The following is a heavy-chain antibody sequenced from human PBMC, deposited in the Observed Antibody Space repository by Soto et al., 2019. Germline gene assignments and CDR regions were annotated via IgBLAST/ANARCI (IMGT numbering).Heavy chain of an antibody. V-gene: IGHV4-59*01. CDR2: IYYSGST. CDR1: GGSISSYY. J-gene: IGHJ6*02. Sequence: QVQLQESGPGLVKPSETLSLTCTVSGGSISSYYWSWIRQPPGKGLEWIGYIYYSGSTNYNPSLKSRVTISVDTSKNQFSLKLSSVTAADTAVYYCARDRGSSWDVWGQGTTVNVS. D-gene: IGHD6-13*01. CDR3: ARDRGSSWDV.